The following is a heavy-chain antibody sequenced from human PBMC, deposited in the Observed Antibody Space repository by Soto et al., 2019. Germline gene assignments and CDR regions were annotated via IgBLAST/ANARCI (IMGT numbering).Heavy chain of an antibody. CDR2: IDYIGNA. V-gene: IGHV4-30-4*01. CDR3: AREVIALSASDAFDI. J-gene: IGHJ3*02. D-gene: IGHD3-3*02. Sequence: QVQLQESGPGLVKTSQTLSLTCTVSGGSIINNNYYWSWIRQTPGKGLEWIGYIDYIGNAYYNPSLNRRASLSIDTSKNQFSLMVNSVSAANTSMYYCAREVIALSASDAFDIWGKGTMVTVSS. CDR1: GGSIINNNYY.